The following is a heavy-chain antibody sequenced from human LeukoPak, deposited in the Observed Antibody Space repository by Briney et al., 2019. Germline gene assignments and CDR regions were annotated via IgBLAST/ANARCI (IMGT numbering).Heavy chain of an antibody. CDR2: IHYAGST. V-gene: IGHV4-39*07. Sequence: SETLFLTCTVSGGSIDGGDYYWGCVRPPPGKGLECIASIHYAGSTYDDPSLKSRVTPSVDTSKNQFSMPLYSVTAEETAIYYCARHPIERRLGGAPDWFDPWGERTLVTVSS. CDR1: GGSIDGGDYY. J-gene: IGHJ5*02. CDR3: ARHPIERRLGGAPDWFDP. D-gene: IGHD3-3*01.